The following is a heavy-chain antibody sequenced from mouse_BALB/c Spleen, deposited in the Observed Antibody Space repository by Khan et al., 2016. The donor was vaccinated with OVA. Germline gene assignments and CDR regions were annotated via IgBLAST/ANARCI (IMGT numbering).Heavy chain of an antibody. CDR2: IIYSGST. D-gene: IGHD2-14*01. J-gene: IGHJ3*01. Sequence: EVQLQESGPSLVKPSQTLSLTCSVTGDSITSGYWCWIRKFPGNKLEYMGYIIYSGSTYYNPSLKSRISLTRHTSKNHTSLQLNSVNTEDPATYYCARSTYRFAFVYWGQGTLVTVSA. V-gene: IGHV3-8*02. CDR3: ARSTYRFAFVY. CDR1: GDSITSGY.